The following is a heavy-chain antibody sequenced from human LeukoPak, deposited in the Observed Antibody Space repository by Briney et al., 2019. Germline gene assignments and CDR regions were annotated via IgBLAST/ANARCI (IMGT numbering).Heavy chain of an antibody. CDR2: IKQDGSEK. V-gene: IGHV3-7*01. CDR3: ARLLYDFWSGYYFDY. CDR1: GFTFSSYW. Sequence: PGGTLRLSCAASGFTFSSYWMSWVRQAPGKGLEWVANIKQDGSEKYYVDSVKGRFTISRDNAKNSLYLQMNSLRAEDTAVYYCARLLYDFWSGYYFDYWGQGTLVTVSS. D-gene: IGHD3-3*01. J-gene: IGHJ4*02.